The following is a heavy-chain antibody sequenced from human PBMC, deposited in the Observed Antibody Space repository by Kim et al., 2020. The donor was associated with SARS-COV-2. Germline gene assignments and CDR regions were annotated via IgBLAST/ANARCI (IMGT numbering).Heavy chain of an antibody. Sequence: GGSLRLSCAASGFTFDDYAMHWVRQAPGKGLEWVSGISWNSGSIGYADSVQSRFTISRDNAKNSLYLQLKSLRAEDTALYYCAKDPAGIGYDYTPDYWGQGTLGTGSS. J-gene: IGHJ4*02. CDR1: GFTFDDYA. V-gene: IGHV3-9*01. CDR2: ISWNSGSI. D-gene: IGHD5-12*01. CDR3: AKDPAGIGYDYTPDY.